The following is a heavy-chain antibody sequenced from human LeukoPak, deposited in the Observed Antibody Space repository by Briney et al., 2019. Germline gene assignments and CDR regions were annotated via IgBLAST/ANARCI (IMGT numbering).Heavy chain of an antibody. CDR1: GGTFISYA. V-gene: IGHV1-69*06. J-gene: IGHJ5*02. Sequence: GASVKVSCKASGGTFISYAISWVRQAPGQGLEWMGGIIPIFGTANYAQKFQGRVTITADKSTSTAYMELSSLRSEDTAVYYCARVVQKYTDVLLWFGELFWFDPWGQGTLVTVSS. CDR3: ARVVQKYTDVLLWFGELFWFDP. CDR2: IIPIFGTA. D-gene: IGHD3-10*01.